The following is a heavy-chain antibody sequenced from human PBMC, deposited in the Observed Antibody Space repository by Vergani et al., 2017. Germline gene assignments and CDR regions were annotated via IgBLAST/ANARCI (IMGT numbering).Heavy chain of an antibody. V-gene: IGHV3-48*01. CDR3: AREYSSTSGRAFNF. Sequence: QLVESGGGWVQPGGSLRLSCVVSGFDFSSYIMNWVRQAPGKGLEWVSFVSTGTKSQSYAEAVKGRFTISRDSAKNSLYLQMDSLRAEDTAVYYCAREYSSTSGRAFNFWGQGTKVTVSS. CDR1: GFDFSSYI. CDR2: VSTGTKSQ. D-gene: IGHD2-2*01. J-gene: IGHJ3*01.